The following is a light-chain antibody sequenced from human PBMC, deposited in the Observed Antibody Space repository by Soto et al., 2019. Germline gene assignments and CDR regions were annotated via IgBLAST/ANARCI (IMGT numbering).Light chain of an antibody. J-gene: IGLJ1*01. V-gene: IGLV2-14*01. CDR3: SSFTIRTTVV. CDR2: EVT. CDR1: SSDVGGYKY. Sequence: QSVLTQPASVSGSPGQSITVSCTGTSSDVGGYKYVSWYQQHPGKAPKLMIYEVTNRPSGASNRFSGSKSGNTASLTISGLQAEDEADYYCSSFTIRTTVVFGTGTKVTVL.